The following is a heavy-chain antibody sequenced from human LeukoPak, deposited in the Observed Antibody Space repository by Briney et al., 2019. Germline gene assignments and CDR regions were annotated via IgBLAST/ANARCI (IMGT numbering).Heavy chain of an antibody. D-gene: IGHD6-6*01. V-gene: IGHV3-23*01. CDR3: AKDPIEYSSSRGVYFDY. Sequence: GGSLRLSCAASGFTFSSYAMSWVRQAPGKGLEWVSAISGSGGSTYYADSVKGRFAISRDNSKNTLYLQMNSLRAEDTAVYYCAKDPIEYSSSRGVYFDYWGQGTLVTVSS. J-gene: IGHJ4*02. CDR2: ISGSGGST. CDR1: GFTFSSYA.